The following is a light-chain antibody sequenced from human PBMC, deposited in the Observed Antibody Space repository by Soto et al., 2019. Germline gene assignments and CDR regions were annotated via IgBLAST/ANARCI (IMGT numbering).Light chain of an antibody. CDR1: QSLAYIDGNTY. CDR2: QVS. V-gene: IGKV2-30*01. CDR3: MQGTLWPPYP. Sequence: DVVMTQSPLSLPVTLGQPASISCRSSQSLAYIDGNTYLNWFHPRPGQSPRRLIYQVSNRDSGVPDRFSRNGSGTDFTLKIIRVEADDVGVYYCMQGTLWPPYPFGQGTKLEIK. J-gene: IGKJ2*01.